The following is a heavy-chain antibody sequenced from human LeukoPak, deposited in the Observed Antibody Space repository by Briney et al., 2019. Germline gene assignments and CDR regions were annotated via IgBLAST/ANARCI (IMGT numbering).Heavy chain of an antibody. Sequence: GGSLRLSCAASGFTFSSYWMHWVRQAPGKGLVWVARINSDGCSISYADSVKGRFTISRDNTKNTLYLHVNSLRVEDTAIYYCARATAVAGTDQWGQGTLVTVSS. V-gene: IGHV3-74*01. CDR3: ARATAVAGTDQ. J-gene: IGHJ4*02. D-gene: IGHD6-19*01. CDR2: INSDGCSI. CDR1: GFTFSSYW.